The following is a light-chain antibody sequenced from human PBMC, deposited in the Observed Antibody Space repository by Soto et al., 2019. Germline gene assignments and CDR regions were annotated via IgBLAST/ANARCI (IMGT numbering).Light chain of an antibody. Sequence: DIQMTQSPSSVSASVGDRVTITCRASQGISSWLARYQQKPGKAPKLLIYAASSLQSGVPSGFSGSGSETDFTLTISSLQPEDFATYYFQQANSFPLTFGGGTKVEIK. V-gene: IGKV1-12*01. CDR2: AAS. CDR3: QQANSFPLT. CDR1: QGISSW. J-gene: IGKJ4*01.